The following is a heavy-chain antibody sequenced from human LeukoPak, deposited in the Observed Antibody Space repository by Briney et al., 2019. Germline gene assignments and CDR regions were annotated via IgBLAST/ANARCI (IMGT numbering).Heavy chain of an antibody. CDR3: ARSLVLFGYSYGLIDY. V-gene: IGHV4-4*07. Sequence: SETLSLTRIVSVGSISGYFWSWIRQPAGKGLEWIGRIYTSGSTNYNPSLKSRVTMPVHTSKNQLSLKLSSVTAADTAVYYCARSLVLFGYSYGLIDYWGQGTLVTVSS. CDR2: IYTSGST. D-gene: IGHD5-18*01. CDR1: VGSISGYF. J-gene: IGHJ4*02.